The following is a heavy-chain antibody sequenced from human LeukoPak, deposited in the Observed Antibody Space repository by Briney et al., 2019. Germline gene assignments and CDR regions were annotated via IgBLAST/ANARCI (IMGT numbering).Heavy chain of an antibody. J-gene: IGHJ5*02. D-gene: IGHD3-3*01. CDR3: ARFIFKVVVT. Sequence: PSETLSLTCAVYGGSFSGYYWSWIRQPPGKGLEWIGEINHRGSTNYNPSLKSRVTISVVTSKNQFSLKLSSVTAADTAVYYCARFIFKVVVTWGQGTLVTVSS. CDR2: INHRGST. V-gene: IGHV4-34*01. CDR1: GGSFSGYY.